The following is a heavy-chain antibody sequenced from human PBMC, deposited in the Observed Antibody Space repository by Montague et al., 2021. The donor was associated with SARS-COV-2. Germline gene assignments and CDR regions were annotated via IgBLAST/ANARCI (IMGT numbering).Heavy chain of an antibody. J-gene: IGHJ4*02. D-gene: IGHD1-1*01. Sequence: SLILSCAASGFYAMSWVRQAPGKGLEWVSVISGSGGNTYYADSVKGRFTISRDNSKNTLYLQMNSLRAEDTAVYYCAKGSTGLWGQGTLVTVSS. V-gene: IGHV3-23*01. CDR1: GFYA. CDR2: ISGSGGNT. CDR3: AKGSTGL.